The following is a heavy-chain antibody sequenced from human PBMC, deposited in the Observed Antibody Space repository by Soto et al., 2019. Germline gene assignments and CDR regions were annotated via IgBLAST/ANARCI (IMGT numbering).Heavy chain of an antibody. CDR3: ARVYGDYEGGNY. CDR1: GFTFRSDS. CDR2: ISSSSSTI. V-gene: IGHV3-48*01. Sequence: EVQLVESGGGLVQPGGSLRLSCAASGFTFRSDSMNWVRQAPGKGLEWVSYISSSSSTIYYADSVKGRFTISRDNAKNSLYLQMNSLRAEDTAVYYCARVYGDYEGGNYWGQGTLVTVSS. J-gene: IGHJ4*02. D-gene: IGHD4-17*01.